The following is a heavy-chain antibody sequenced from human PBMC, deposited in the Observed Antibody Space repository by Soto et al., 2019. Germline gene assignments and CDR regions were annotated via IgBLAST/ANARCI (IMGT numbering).Heavy chain of an antibody. CDR3: ARGLWDIVVVVAATGDYYGMDV. CDR2: ISAYNGNT. J-gene: IGHJ6*02. D-gene: IGHD2-15*01. V-gene: IGHV1-18*01. CDR1: GYTFTSYG. Sequence: QVQLVQSGAEVKKPGASVKVSCKASGYTFTSYGISWVRQAPGQGLEWMGWISAYNGNTNYAQKLQGRVTMTTDTSTGTAYMELRSLRSDDTAVYYCARGLWDIVVVVAATGDYYGMDVWGQGTTVTVSS.